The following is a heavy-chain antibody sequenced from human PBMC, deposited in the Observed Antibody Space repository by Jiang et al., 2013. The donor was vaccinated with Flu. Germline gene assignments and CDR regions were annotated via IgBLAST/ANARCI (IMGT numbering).Heavy chain of an antibody. Sequence: QLLESAAEVKNPGESLRISCKASGYNFNRHSIGWVRHMPGKGLECVGIIYPAGSDVKYNPSFRGQVTISTDSSVSTVYLQWRTLEASDSVTYYCARQDFVGLVANWGQGTQVTVSS. CDR1: GYNFNRHS. CDR3: ARQDFVGLVAN. CDR2: IYPAGSDV. D-gene: IGHD1-26*01. J-gene: IGHJ4*02. V-gene: IGHV5-51*01.